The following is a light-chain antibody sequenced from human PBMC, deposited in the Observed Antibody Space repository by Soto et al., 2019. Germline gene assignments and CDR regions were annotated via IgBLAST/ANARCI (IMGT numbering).Light chain of an antibody. Sequence: DIQMTQSPYTLSASVGDRVTITCRASQSISSWLAWYQQKPGKAPKLLIYDASSLESGVPSRFSGSASGTEFTLTIRSLQPDDFATYYCQQYNDYPLTFGGGTKVDIK. J-gene: IGKJ4*01. CDR3: QQYNDYPLT. V-gene: IGKV1-5*01. CDR1: QSISSW. CDR2: DAS.